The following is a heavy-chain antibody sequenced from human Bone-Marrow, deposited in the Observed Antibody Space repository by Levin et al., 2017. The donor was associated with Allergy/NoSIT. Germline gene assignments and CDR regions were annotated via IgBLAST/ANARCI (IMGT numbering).Heavy chain of an antibody. CDR2: INPNSGGT. CDR3: AMLFNYYDSSGYDYCDY. CDR1: GYTFTGYY. V-gene: IGHV1-2*02. Sequence: ASVKVSCKASGYTFTGYYMHWVRQAPGQGLEWMGWINPNSGGTNYAQKFQGRVTMTRDTSISTAYMELSRLRSDDTAVYYCAMLFNYYDSSGYDYCDYWGQGTLVTVSS. D-gene: IGHD3-22*01. J-gene: IGHJ4*02.